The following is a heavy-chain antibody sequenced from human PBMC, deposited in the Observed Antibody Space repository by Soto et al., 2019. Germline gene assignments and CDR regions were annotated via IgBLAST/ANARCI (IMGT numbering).Heavy chain of an antibody. D-gene: IGHD2-2*01. Sequence: ESLKVSFKGSGYRFTSYWIVWVRQMPGKGLECMGIIYPGDSDTRYSPSFQGQVTISADKSISTAYLQWSSLKASDTAMYYCASTSGVVVPAATHYYYYGMDVWGQGTTVTVSS. CDR3: ASTSGVVVPAATHYYYYGMDV. CDR2: IYPGDSDT. V-gene: IGHV5-51*01. J-gene: IGHJ6*02. CDR1: GYRFTSYW.